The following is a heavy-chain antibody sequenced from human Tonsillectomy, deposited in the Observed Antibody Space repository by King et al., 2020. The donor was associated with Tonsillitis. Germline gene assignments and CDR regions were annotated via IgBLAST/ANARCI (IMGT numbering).Heavy chain of an antibody. Sequence: VQLVESGGGLVKPGGSLRLSCAASGFTFSRYSMNWVRQAPGKGLDWVSSISSSSSYIYYADSVKGRFTISRDNAKNSLYLQMNSLRAEDTAVYYCTREGGDYGDYFDYWGQGTLVTVSS. CDR2: ISSSSSYI. D-gene: IGHD4-17*01. J-gene: IGHJ4*02. V-gene: IGHV3-21*01. CDR3: TREGGDYGDYFDY. CDR1: GFTFSRYS.